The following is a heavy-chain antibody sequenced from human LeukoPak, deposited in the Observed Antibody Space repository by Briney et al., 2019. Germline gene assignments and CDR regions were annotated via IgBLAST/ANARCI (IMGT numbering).Heavy chain of an antibody. Sequence: PGGSLRLSCAASGLTFSSYWMSWVRQAPGKGLEWVASIKQDGSETRYVDSMKGRFTIFRDNTKTSLYLQMNSLRAEDTAVYYCARYGLGDTFDIWGQGTVVTVSS. CDR1: GLTFSSYW. J-gene: IGHJ3*02. V-gene: IGHV3-7*01. D-gene: IGHD3-10*01. CDR2: IKQDGSET. CDR3: ARYGLGDTFDI.